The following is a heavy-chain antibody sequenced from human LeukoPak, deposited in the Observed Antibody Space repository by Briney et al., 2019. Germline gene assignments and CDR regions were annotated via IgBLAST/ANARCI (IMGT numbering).Heavy chain of an antibody. CDR2: TYSGGST. D-gene: IGHD6-19*01. J-gene: IGHJ5*02. V-gene: IGHV3-66*01. CDR1: TFTVTSKY. Sequence: AGSLRLSCSASTFTVTSKYMSWVRQAPGKWLEWVSATYSGGSTYYPDFVKGRFTISRDNSKNTLYLQMNSLRAEDTAVYYCARGTRRSSGWYSTSFLNWFDPWGQGTLVTVSS. CDR3: ARGTRRSSGWYSTSFLNWFDP.